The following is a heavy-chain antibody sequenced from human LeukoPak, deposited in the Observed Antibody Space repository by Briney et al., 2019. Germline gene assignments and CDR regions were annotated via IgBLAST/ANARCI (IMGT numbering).Heavy chain of an antibody. CDR1: GFTFSSYA. J-gene: IGHJ4*02. CDR2: INHDGTEQ. Sequence: GGSLRLSCAASGFTFSSYAMSWVRQAPGKGLEWVANINHDGTEQYYVDSVQGRFAISRDNTKNLLFLQMNGLRADDTAVYYCAKTPYINTWYSVWGQGTLVTVSS. D-gene: IGHD6-13*01. V-gene: IGHV3-7*03. CDR3: AKTPYINTWYSV.